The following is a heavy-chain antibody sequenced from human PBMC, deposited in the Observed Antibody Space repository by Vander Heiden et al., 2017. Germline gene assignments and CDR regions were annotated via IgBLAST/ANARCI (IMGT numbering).Heavy chain of an antibody. V-gene: IGHV3-30-3*01. Sequence: QVQLVESGGGVVQPGRSLRLSCAASGFTFNTYALHWVRQAPGKGLEWLAVISYDGSNEIYADSVKGRFTISRDNSKNTLYLQMNSLRPEDTAVYYYARDCGGGFGANWACNRFDPWGLGTLVTVSS. CDR2: ISYDGSNE. CDR1: GFTFNTYA. CDR3: ARDCGGGFGANWACNRFDP. D-gene: IGHD1-1*01. J-gene: IGHJ5*02.